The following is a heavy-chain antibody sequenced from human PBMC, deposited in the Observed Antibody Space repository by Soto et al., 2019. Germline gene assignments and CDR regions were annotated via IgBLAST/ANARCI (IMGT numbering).Heavy chain of an antibody. V-gene: IGHV3-30-3*01. Sequence: GGSLRLSCAASGFTFSTYTMHWVRQAPGKGLEWVAVISYDGNNKYYADSVKGRFTISRHDSENTLYLQMNSLKSEDTAVYYCSHGYYQYFNSWGQGTLVTVSS. CDR3: SHGYYQYFNS. J-gene: IGHJ4*02. CDR2: ISYDGNNK. D-gene: IGHD5-18*01. CDR1: GFTFSTYT.